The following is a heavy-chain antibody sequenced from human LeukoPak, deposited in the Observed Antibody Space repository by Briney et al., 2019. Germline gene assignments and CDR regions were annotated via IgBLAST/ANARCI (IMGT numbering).Heavy chain of an antibody. J-gene: IGHJ5*02. CDR3: ARDRALLRYFDWSSHNWFDP. CDR2: IWYDGSNK. CDR1: GFTFSSYG. V-gene: IGHV3-33*01. Sequence: GGSLRLSCAASGFTFSSYGMHWVRQAPGKGLEWVAVIWYDGSNKYYADSVKGRFTISRDNSKNTLYLQMDSLRAEDTAVYYCARDRALLRYFDWSSHNWFDPWGLGTLVTVSS. D-gene: IGHD3-9*01.